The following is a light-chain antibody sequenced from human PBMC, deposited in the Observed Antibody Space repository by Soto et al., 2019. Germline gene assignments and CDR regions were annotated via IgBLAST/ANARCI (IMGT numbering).Light chain of an antibody. V-gene: IGLV3-16*01. Sequence: SYELTQPPSVSVSLGQMARITCSGEALPKKYAYWYQQKPGQFPVLVIYKDSERPSGIPERFSGSSSGTIVTLTISGVQAEDEADHYWRSADSSGTIGVFGGWTKLTVL. CDR1: ALPKKY. CDR2: KDS. J-gene: IGLJ3*02. CDR3: RSADSSGTIGV.